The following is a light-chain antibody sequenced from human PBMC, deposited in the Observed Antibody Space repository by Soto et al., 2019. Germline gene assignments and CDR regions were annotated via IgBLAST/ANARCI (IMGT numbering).Light chain of an antibody. V-gene: IGKV1-17*01. CDR2: AAS. CDR3: LQHKTYPQT. J-gene: IGKJ1*01. CDR1: QDIRID. Sequence: DIQMTQSPSSLSASVGDRVIITCRASQDIRIDLGWYQQKPGKAPKRLIYAASSLQTGVPSRFSGSGSGTEFTLTISSLQPEDFATYFCLQHKTYPQTFGQGTKVYIK.